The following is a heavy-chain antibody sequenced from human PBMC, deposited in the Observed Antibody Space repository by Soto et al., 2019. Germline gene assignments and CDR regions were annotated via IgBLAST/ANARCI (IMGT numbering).Heavy chain of an antibody. CDR1: GYTFSDYY. CDR3: AREKTGDFKYDY. D-gene: IGHD4-17*01. CDR2: INPNSGGT. V-gene: IGHV1-2*04. J-gene: IGHJ4*02. Sequence: ASVKVSCKASGYTFSDYYIHWVRQAPGQGLEWMGWINPNSGGTNYAQKFQGWVTVTRDTSITTAYMEVSRLRSDDTAVYYCAREKTGDFKYDYWGQGTLVTVSS.